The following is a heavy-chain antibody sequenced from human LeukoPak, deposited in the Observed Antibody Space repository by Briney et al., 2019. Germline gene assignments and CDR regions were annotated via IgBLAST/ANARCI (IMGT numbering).Heavy chain of an antibody. D-gene: IGHD5-12*01. Sequence: GGSLRLSCAASGFIFSQYSMNWVRQAPGKGLEWVSHIRSSSETFYADSVKGRFTISRDNARNSLYLQMNNLRGEDTAMYYCARDAGNSGYGCDLWGQGTLVTVSS. V-gene: IGHV3-48*01. CDR1: GFIFSQYS. CDR3: ARDAGNSGYGCDL. J-gene: IGHJ5*02. CDR2: IRSSSET.